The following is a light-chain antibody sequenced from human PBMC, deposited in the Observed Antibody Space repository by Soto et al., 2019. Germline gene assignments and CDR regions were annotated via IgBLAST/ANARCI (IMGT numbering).Light chain of an antibody. J-gene: IGKJ2*01. CDR3: QQRSNWPYT. CDR1: QSVSSD. V-gene: IGKV3-11*01. CDR2: DAS. Sequence: ILLTQSPATLSLSPGERATLSCRASQSVSSDLAWYQQKPGQAPRLLIYDASNMATGIPARFSGSGSGTDFTLTISSLEPEDFAVYYCQQRSNWPYTFGQGTKLEIK.